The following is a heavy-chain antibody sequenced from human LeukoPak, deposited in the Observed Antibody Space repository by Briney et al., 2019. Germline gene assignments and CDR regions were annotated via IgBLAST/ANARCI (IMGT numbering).Heavy chain of an antibody. CDR1: GLTFSRYA. CDR3: ARNDYGDYYFDY. CDR2: ISKDGNNI. J-gene: IGHJ4*02. Sequence: GGSLRLSCAASGLTFSRYAMHWVRQAPGKGLEWVAIISKDGNNIYYADSVKGRFTISRDNSKNTLYLQVNSLRAEDTAMYYCARNDYGDYYFDYWGLGTLVTVSS. V-gene: IGHV3-30-3*01. D-gene: IGHD4-17*01.